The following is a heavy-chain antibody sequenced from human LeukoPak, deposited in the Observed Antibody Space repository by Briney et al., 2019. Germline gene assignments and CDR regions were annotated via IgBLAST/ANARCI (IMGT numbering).Heavy chain of an antibody. Sequence: PGGSLRLSCEGSGFTFSNYWMTWVRQAPGKGLEWVANIKPDGSEKHYADSVEGRFTISRDNAKNSLYLQMNSLRAEDTAVYYCARDPYTVTPPDYWGQGTLVTVSS. D-gene: IGHD4-17*01. J-gene: IGHJ4*02. V-gene: IGHV3-7*01. CDR2: IKPDGSEK. CDR1: GFTFSNYW. CDR3: ARDPYTVTPPDY.